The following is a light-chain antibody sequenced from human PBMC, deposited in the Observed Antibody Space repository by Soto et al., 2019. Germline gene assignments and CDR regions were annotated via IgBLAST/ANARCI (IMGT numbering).Light chain of an antibody. V-gene: IGKV1-5*01. Sequence: DIQMTQSPSTLSASVGDRVTITCRASQSISGWLAWYQQKPGKAPKVLIYDASRLQSGVPSRFSGSGSGTEFTLTISRLQPDDFATYYCQQYNSHSVFGQGTKVEIK. J-gene: IGKJ1*01. CDR1: QSISGW. CDR3: QQYNSHSV. CDR2: DAS.